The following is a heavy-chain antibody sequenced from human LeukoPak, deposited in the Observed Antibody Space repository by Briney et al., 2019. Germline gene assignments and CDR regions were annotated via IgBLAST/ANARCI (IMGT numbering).Heavy chain of an antibody. CDR1: GGSISSYY. CDR2: IYYSGST. V-gene: IGHV4-59*08. Sequence: SGTLSLTCTVSGGSISSYYWSWIRQPPGKGLEWIWYIYYSGSTNYNPSLKSRVTISVDTSKNPFSLKLSSVTAADTAVYYCARQTSGYRGWFDPWGQGTLVTVSS. CDR3: ARQTSGYRGWFDP. D-gene: IGHD5-12*01. J-gene: IGHJ5*02.